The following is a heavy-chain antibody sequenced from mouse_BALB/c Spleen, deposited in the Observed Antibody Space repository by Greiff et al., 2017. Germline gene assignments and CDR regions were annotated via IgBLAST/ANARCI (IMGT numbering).Heavy chain of an antibody. Sequence: QVQLQQPGAELVRPGASVKLSCKASGYTFTSYWINWVKQRPGQGLEWIGNIYPSDSYTNYNQKFKDKATLTVDKSSSTAYMQLSSQTSEDSAVYYCTRSDCGSGNWFAYWGQGTLVTVSA. J-gene: IGHJ3*01. CDR2: IYPSDSYT. V-gene: IGHV1-69*02. CDR1: GYTFTSYW. D-gene: IGHD1-1*01. CDR3: TRSDCGSGNWFAY.